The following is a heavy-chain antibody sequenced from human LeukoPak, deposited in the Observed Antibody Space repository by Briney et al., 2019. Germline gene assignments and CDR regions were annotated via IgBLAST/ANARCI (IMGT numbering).Heavy chain of an antibody. Sequence: GGSLRLSCAASGFTFSSYSMNWVRQAPGKGLEWVSSISSSSSYICYADSVKGRFTISRDNAKNSLYLQMNSLRAEDTAVYYCARLDLSGYYPFDYWGQGTLVTVSS. CDR3: ARLDLSGYYPFDY. D-gene: IGHD3-22*01. CDR1: GFTFSSYS. V-gene: IGHV3-21*01. CDR2: ISSSSSYI. J-gene: IGHJ4*02.